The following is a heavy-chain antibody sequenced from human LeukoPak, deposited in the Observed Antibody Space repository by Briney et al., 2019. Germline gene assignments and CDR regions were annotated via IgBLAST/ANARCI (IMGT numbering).Heavy chain of an antibody. CDR1: GGSFGGYY. Sequence: SETLSLTCAVYGGSFGGYYWSWIRQPPGKGLEWIGEINHSGSTNYNPSLKSRVTISVDTSKNQFSLKLSSVTAADTAVYYCARGGLAYCGGDCSRLGGYFDYWGQGTLVTVSS. D-gene: IGHD2-21*02. CDR2: INHSGST. CDR3: ARGGLAYCGGDCSRLGGYFDY. J-gene: IGHJ4*02. V-gene: IGHV4-34*01.